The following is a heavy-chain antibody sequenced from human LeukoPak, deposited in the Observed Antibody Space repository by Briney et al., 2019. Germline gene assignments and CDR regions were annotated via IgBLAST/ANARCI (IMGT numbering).Heavy chain of an antibody. CDR1: GGSISSYY. CDR2: IYYSGST. D-gene: IGHD5-18*01. Sequence: PSETLSPTCTVSGGSISSYYWSWIRQPPGKGLEWIGYIYYSGSTNYNPSLKSRVTISVDTSKNQFSLKLSSVTAADTAVYYCARAAGYSYGFSGFDYWGQGTLVTVSS. V-gene: IGHV4-59*01. CDR3: ARAAGYSYGFSGFDY. J-gene: IGHJ4*02.